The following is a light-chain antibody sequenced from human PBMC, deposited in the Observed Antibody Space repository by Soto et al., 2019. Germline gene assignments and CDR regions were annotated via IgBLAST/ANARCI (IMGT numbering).Light chain of an antibody. CDR1: QSISSY. CDR3: QQQYSTRYT. V-gene: IGKV1-39*01. J-gene: IGKJ2*01. CDR2: AAS. Sequence: DIQMTQSPSSLSASVGDRVTITCRASQSISSYLNWYQQKPGKAPKLLIYAASSLQSGVPSRFSGSGSGTEYTITISSMLPEDDATYYCQQQYSTRYTFGQGTKLEIK.